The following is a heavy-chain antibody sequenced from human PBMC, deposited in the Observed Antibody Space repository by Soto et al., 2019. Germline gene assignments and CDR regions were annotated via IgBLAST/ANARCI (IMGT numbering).Heavy chain of an antibody. CDR1: GFTFSNYA. Sequence: SLRLSCAASGFTFSNYAMSWVRQAPGKGLEWVSIISGGGGTTYYADSVKGRFTISRDNSKNTVHLQINSLRVEDTAVYYCAKQAGYSSDPFDYWGQGTLVTV. J-gene: IGHJ4*02. CDR3: AKQAGYSSDPFDY. CDR2: ISGGGGTT. V-gene: IGHV3-23*01. D-gene: IGHD6-19*01.